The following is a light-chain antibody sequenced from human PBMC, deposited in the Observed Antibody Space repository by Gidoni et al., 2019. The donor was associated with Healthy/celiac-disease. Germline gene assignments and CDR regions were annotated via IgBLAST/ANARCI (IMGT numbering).Light chain of an antibody. Sequence: DIELTQSPATLSLSKGDRATLSCRASQSVSSYLTWYQQKPGQAPMLLIYDASHRSTGLPARFSGSGSGTDSTLTISSLEPEDFAVYYCQQRSNPITFGQGTRLEIK. CDR2: DAS. J-gene: IGKJ5*01. V-gene: IGKV3-11*01. CDR1: QSVSSY. CDR3: QQRSNPIT.